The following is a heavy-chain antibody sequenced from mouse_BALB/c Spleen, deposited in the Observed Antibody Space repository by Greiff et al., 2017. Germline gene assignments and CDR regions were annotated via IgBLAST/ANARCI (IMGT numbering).Heavy chain of an antibody. V-gene: IGHV3-2*02. J-gene: IGHJ4*01. Sequence: VQLKQSGPGLVKPSQSLSLTCTVTGYSITSDYAWNWIRQFPGNTLEWMGYISYSGSTSYNPSLNSRISITRDTSKNQFFLQLNSVTTEDTATYYCARKFYRYPHYYAMDYGGQGTSVTVSS. CDR2: ISYSGST. CDR1: GYSITSDYA. CDR3: ARKFYRYPHYYAMDY. D-gene: IGHD2-14*01.